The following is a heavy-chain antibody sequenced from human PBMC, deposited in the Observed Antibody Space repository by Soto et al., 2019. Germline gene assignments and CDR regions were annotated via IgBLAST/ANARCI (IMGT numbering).Heavy chain of an antibody. J-gene: IGHJ6*02. Sequence: ASVKVSCKASGYTFTNYAMHWVRQAPGQRLKWMGWINAGNGNTKYSQKFQGRVTITRDTSASTAYMELSSLRSEDTAVYYCARDACRGTSCHTQENYYAMDVWGQGTMVTVSS. CDR1: GYTFTNYA. CDR2: INAGNGNT. D-gene: IGHD2-2*01. V-gene: IGHV1-3*01. CDR3: ARDACRGTSCHTQENYYAMDV.